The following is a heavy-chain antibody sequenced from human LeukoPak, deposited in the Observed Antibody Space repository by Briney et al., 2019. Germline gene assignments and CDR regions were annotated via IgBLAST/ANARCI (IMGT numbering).Heavy chain of an antibody. D-gene: IGHD5-18*01. J-gene: IGHJ4*02. Sequence: GAALKISCKGSGYSFTGYWSGWVRQMPGKGLEWMGIIYPSDSDTRYSPSFQGQVTISADKSISTAYLQWSSLKASDTAMYYCGRLDTLFDYWGQGTQVTVSS. CDR3: GRLDTLFDY. CDR2: IYPSDSDT. V-gene: IGHV5-51*01. CDR1: GYSFTGYW.